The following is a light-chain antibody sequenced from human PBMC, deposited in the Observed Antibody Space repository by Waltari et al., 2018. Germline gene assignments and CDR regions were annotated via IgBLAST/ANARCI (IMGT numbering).Light chain of an antibody. J-gene: IGLJ2*01. CDR1: SRYVGGYNY. CDR3: SSYTSSSTVV. Sequence: QSALTQPASVSGSPGQSITISCTGTSRYVGGYNYFSWYQQHPGKAPKLMIYDVSNRPSGVSNRFSGSKSGNTASLTISGLQAEDEADYYCSSYTSSSTVVFGGGTKLTVL. V-gene: IGLV2-14*03. CDR2: DVS.